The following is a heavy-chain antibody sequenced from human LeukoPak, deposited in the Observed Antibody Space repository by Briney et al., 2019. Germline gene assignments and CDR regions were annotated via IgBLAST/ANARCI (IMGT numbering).Heavy chain of an antibody. J-gene: IGHJ5*02. CDR3: ARLGPPGSRYCSGGSCYYVDP. Sequence: GESLKISCXGSGYSFTSYWIGWVREMPGKGLEWMGIIYPGDSDTRYSPSFQGQVTISADKSISTAYLQWSSLKASDTAMYYCARLGPPGSRYCSGGSCYYVDPWGQGTLVTVSS. CDR2: IYPGDSDT. D-gene: IGHD2-15*01. V-gene: IGHV5-51*01. CDR1: GYSFTSYW.